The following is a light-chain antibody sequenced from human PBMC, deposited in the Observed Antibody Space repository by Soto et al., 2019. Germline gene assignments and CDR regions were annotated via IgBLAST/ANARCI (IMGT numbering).Light chain of an antibody. Sequence: SALTQPRSVSGSPGQSVTISCTGTSSDVGAYNYVSWYQQHPGKAPKLMIFDVNKRPSGVPDRISGSKFGNTASLTISGLQTEDEADYYCCSYAGTYPLVFGSGTKVTVL. CDR2: DVN. CDR3: CSYAGTYPLV. J-gene: IGLJ1*01. V-gene: IGLV2-11*01. CDR1: SSDVGAYNY.